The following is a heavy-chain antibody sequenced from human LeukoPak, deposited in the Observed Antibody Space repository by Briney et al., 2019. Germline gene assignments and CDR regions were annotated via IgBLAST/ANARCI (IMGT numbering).Heavy chain of an antibody. J-gene: IGHJ5*02. V-gene: IGHV1-2*02. CDR1: GYTFTGYY. CDR2: INPNSGGT. D-gene: IGHD2-21*02. CDR3: AREKGIVVVTATRRGTWFDP. Sequence: GASVKVSCKASGYTFTGYYVQWVRQAPGQGLEWMGWINPNSGGTNYAQKFQGRVTMTRDTSISTAYMELSRLRSDDTAVYYCAREKGIVVVTATRRGTWFDPWGQGTLVTVSS.